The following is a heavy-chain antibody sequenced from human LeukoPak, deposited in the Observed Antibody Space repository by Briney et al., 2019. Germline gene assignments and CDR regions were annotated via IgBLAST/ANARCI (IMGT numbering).Heavy chain of an antibody. CDR1: GFTFSIYS. CDR3: AREVRGLDY. V-gene: IGHV3-21*01. D-gene: IGHD3-10*01. CDR2: ISSSNSYI. J-gene: IGHJ4*02. Sequence: GGSLRLSCAASGFTFSIYSMNWVRQAPGKGLEWVSSISSSNSYIYYADSVKGRFTISRDNAKSSLFLQMNSLRAEDTAVYFCAREVRGLDYWGQGTLVTVSS.